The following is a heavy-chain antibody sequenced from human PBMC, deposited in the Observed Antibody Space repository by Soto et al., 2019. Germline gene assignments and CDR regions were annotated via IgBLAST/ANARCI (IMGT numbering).Heavy chain of an antibody. CDR3: ARGASSWSNWYFDL. V-gene: IGHV4-31*03. D-gene: IGHD6-13*01. Sequence: QVQLQESGPGLVKPSQTLSLTCTVSGGSISSGGYYWSWIRQHPGKGLEWIGYIYYSGSTYYNPSLKSRVTMSVDTSKHQFSLKLSSVTAADTAVYYCARGASSWSNWYFDLWGRGTLVTVSS. CDR1: GGSISSGGYY. J-gene: IGHJ2*01. CDR2: IYYSGST.